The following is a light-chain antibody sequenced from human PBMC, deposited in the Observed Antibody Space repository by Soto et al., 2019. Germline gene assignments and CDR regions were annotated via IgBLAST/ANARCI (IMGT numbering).Light chain of an antibody. CDR2: EVS. V-gene: IGLV2-14*01. CDR1: SSDVGGYNH. CDR3: SSYTSSTTQYV. J-gene: IGLJ1*01. Sequence: QSALTQPASVSGSPGQSITISCTGTSSDVGGYNHVSWYQQHPGKAPKVMIYEVSNRPSGVSNRFSGSKSGNTASLTISGLQAEDEADYYCSSYTSSTTQYVFGTGTKLTFL.